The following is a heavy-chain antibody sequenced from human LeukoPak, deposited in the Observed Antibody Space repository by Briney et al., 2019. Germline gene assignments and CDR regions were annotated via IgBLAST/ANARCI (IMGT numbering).Heavy chain of an antibody. V-gene: IGHV1-24*01. CDR2: FDPEDGET. CDR3: ARSRGYSSGYYLLDY. Sequence: ASVKVSCKVSGYTLTELSMHWVRQAPGKGLEWMGGFDPEDGETIYAQKFQGRVTMTRDTSTSTVYMELSSLRSEDTAVYYCARSRGYSSGYYLLDYWGQGTLVTVSS. J-gene: IGHJ4*02. D-gene: IGHD3-22*01. CDR1: GYTLTELS.